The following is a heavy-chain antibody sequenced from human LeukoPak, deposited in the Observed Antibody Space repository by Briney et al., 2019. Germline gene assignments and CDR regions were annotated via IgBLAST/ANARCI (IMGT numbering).Heavy chain of an antibody. D-gene: IGHD2-8*01. V-gene: IGHV3-23*01. CDR3: AKDLSPGVY. CDR2: ISGSGGST. J-gene: IGHJ4*02. CDR1: GFTFSTYS. Sequence: GGSLRLSGAASGFTFSTYSMSWVRQAPGKGLEWVSAISGSGGSTYYADSVKGRFTISRDNPKNTLYLRMNSLRAEDTAVYYCAKDLSPGVYWGQGTLVTVSS.